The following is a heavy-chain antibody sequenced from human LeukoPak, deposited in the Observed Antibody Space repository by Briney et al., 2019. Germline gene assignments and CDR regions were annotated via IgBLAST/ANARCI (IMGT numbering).Heavy chain of an antibody. D-gene: IGHD3-22*01. V-gene: IGHV4-59*08. CDR2: IYYSGST. CDR1: GGSISSYY. Sequence: KPSETLSLTCTVSGGSISSYYWSWIRQPPGKGLEWIGYIYYSGSTNYNPSLKSRVTISVDTSKNQFSLKLSSVTAADTAVYYCASLYYYDSSGPLIGFDIWGQGTMVTVSS. J-gene: IGHJ3*02. CDR3: ASLYYYDSSGPLIGFDI.